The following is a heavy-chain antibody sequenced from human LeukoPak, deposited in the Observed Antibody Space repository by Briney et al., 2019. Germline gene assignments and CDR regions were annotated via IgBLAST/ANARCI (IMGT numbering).Heavy chain of an antibody. Sequence: SETLSLTCTVSGGSISSSSYYWGWIRQPPGKGLEWIGSIYYSGSTYYNPSLKSRVTISVDTSKNQFSLKLSSVTAADTAVYYCARVKSAIFGVVIPNWFDPWGQGTLVTVSS. CDR3: ARVKSAIFGVVIPNWFDP. CDR2: IYYSGST. V-gene: IGHV4-39*07. D-gene: IGHD3-3*01. CDR1: GGSISSSSYY. J-gene: IGHJ5*02.